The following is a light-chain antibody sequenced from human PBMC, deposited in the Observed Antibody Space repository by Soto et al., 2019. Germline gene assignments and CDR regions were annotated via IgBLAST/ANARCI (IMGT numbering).Light chain of an antibody. Sequence: EIVLTQSPGTLSLSRGERATLSCRASQTVSAGYLAWYQHKPGQAPRLLIYGASIRAAGIPDRFSGSGSGTDFTLTIRRLEPEDSGIYYCQQYGSSLVTFGPGTKVDIK. J-gene: IGKJ3*01. CDR1: QTVSAGY. CDR2: GAS. CDR3: QQYGSSLVT. V-gene: IGKV3-20*01.